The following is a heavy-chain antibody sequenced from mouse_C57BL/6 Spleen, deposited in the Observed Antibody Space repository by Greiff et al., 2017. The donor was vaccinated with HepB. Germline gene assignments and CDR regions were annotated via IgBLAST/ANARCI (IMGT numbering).Heavy chain of an antibody. J-gene: IGHJ1*03. CDR1: GYTFTSYD. D-gene: IGHD1-1*01. Sequence: QVQLKESGPELVKPGASVKLSCKASGYTFTSYDINWVKQRPGQGLEWIGWIYPRDGSTKYNEKFKGKATLTVDTSSSTAYMELHSLTSEDSAVYFCAREGNYYGSSYVGFDVWGTGTTVTVSS. V-gene: IGHV1-85*01. CDR2: IYPRDGST. CDR3: AREGNYYGSSYVGFDV.